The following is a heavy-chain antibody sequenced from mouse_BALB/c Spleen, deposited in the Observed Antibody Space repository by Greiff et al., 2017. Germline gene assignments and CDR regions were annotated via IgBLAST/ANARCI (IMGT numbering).Heavy chain of an antibody. CDR1: GISITTGNYR. CDR3: ARDYGYFDY. D-gene: IGHD1-1*01. Sequence: DVKLQESGPGLVKPSQTVSLTCTVTGISITTGNYRWSWIRQFPGNKLEWIGYIYYSGTITYNPSLTSRTTITRDTSKNQFFLEMNSLTAEDTATYYCARDYGYFDYWGQGTTLTVSS. V-gene: IGHV3-5*02. J-gene: IGHJ2*01. CDR2: IYYSGTI.